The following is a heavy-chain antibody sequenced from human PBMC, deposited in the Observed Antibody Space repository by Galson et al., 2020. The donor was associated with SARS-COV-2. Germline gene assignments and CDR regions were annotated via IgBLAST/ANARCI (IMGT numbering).Heavy chain of an antibody. CDR3: AYGVVAGTGY. J-gene: IGHJ4*02. CDR2: IYTIGST. CDR1: GRTISSGSYY. D-gene: IGHD6-19*01. V-gene: IGHV4-61*02. Sequence: SETLSLTCTVSGRTISSGSYYWSWTRQPAGKGLEWIGRIYTIGSTNYNPSLQSRVTISIDTFKNQFALELTSVTAADTAVYFCAYGVVAGTGYWGQGILVTVSS.